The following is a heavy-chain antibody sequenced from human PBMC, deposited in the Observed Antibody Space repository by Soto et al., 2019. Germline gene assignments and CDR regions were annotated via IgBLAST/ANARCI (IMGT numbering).Heavy chain of an antibody. D-gene: IGHD1-26*01. J-gene: IGHJ4*02. CDR2: IYYSGST. CDR3: ARRYGGILDY. V-gene: IGHV4-59*08. CDR1: GGSISSYY. Sequence: PSETLSLTCTVSGGSISSYYWSWIRQPPGKGLEWIGYIYYSGSTNYNPSLKSRVTISVDTSKNQFSLKLSSVTAADTAVYYCARRYGGILDYWGQGTLVTFSS.